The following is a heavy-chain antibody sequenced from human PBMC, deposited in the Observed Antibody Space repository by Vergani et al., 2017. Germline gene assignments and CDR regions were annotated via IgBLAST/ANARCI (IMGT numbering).Heavy chain of an antibody. CDR3: AKGLNTGYYVGMDV. V-gene: IGHV3-43D*04. J-gene: IGHJ6*02. Sequence: EVQLVESGGVVVQPGGSLRLSCAAAGFTFDDYAMHWVRQAPGKGLEWVCLITWEGDGTYYADSVKGRFTIARDNSKNSLYLKMNSLRAEDTALYYCAKGLNTGYYVGMDVWGQGTTVTVSS. CDR2: ITWEGDGT. D-gene: IGHD3-16*01. CDR1: GFTFDDYA.